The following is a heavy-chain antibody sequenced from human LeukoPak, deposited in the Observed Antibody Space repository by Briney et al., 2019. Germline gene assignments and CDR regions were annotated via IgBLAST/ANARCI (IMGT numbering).Heavy chain of an antibody. CDR1: GFTFSNYA. CDR3: AREGLGAAAGTFDY. Sequence: PGGSLRLSCAASGFTFSNYAMSWVRQAPGKGLAWVSIISGSGDNTDYADSVKGRFTISRDNSKNTLSLQMNSLRAEDTAVYYCAREGLGAAAGTFDYWGQGALVTVSS. D-gene: IGHD6-13*01. J-gene: IGHJ4*02. V-gene: IGHV3-23*01. CDR2: ISGSGDNT.